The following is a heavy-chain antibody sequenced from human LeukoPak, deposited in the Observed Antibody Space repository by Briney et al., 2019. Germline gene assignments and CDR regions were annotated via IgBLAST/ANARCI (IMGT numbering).Heavy chain of an antibody. J-gene: IGHJ5*02. D-gene: IGHD5-24*01. CDR2: LVTISRIP. CDR3: ARAVDEGRFDP. Sequence: VASVKVSCKASGGAFISDGISWVRQAPGQGLEWMGRLVTISRIPNYAQNFKGRVTISADKSTSTAYMELRSLSCEDTAVYYCARAVDEGRFDPWGQGTLVTVSS. CDR1: GGAFISDG. V-gene: IGHV1-69*04.